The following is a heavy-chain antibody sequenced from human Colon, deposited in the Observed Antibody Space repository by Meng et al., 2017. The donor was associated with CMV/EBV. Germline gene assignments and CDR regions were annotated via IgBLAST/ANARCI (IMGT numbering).Heavy chain of an antibody. V-gene: IGHV3-69-1*01. D-gene: IGHD3-10*01. CDR3: AGTYYGSGSYNVGWVDP. CDR1: FSFIDSY. Sequence: FSFIDSYMSWIRQAPGKGLEWISSISGSGTTFYAVSLKGRFTISRDNAKKSLYLEMNRLTADDTAVYYCAGTYYGSGSYNVGWVDPWGQGTLVTVSS. J-gene: IGHJ5*02. CDR2: ISGSGTT.